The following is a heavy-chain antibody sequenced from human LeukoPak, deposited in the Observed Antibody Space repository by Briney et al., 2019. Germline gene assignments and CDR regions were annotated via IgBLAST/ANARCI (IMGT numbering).Heavy chain of an antibody. CDR2: INPNSGGT. J-gene: IGHJ4*02. CDR1: GYTFTGYY. V-gene: IGHV1-2*02. CDR3: ARQGTYYDSSGYYYV. D-gene: IGHD3-22*01. Sequence: ASVKVSCKASGYTFTGYYMHWVRRAPGQGLEWMGWINPNSGGTNYAQKFQGRVTMTRDTSISTAYMELSRLRSDDTAVYYCARQGTYYDSSGYYYVWGQGTLVTVSS.